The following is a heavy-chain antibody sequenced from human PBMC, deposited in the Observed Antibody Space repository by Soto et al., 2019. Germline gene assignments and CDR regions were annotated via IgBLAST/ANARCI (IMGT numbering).Heavy chain of an antibody. D-gene: IGHD6-6*01. Sequence: PSETLSLTCAVYGGSFSGYYWSWIRQPPGKGLEWIGEINHSGSTNYNPSLKSRVTISVDTSKNQFSLKLSSVTAADTAVYYCARGMTDRFKYIAARLGLGYYMDVWGKGTTVTVSS. CDR3: ARGMTDRFKYIAARLGLGYYMDV. CDR2: INHSGST. J-gene: IGHJ6*03. CDR1: GGSFSGYY. V-gene: IGHV4-34*01.